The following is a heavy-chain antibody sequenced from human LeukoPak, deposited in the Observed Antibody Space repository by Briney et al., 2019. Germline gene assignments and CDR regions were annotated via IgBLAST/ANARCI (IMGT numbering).Heavy chain of an antibody. V-gene: IGHV4-61*01. D-gene: IGHD3-22*01. J-gene: IGHJ4*02. Sequence: SETLSLTCTVSGGSVSSGSYYWSWIRQPPGTGLEWIGYIYYSGSTNDNPSLKSRVTISVDTSKNQFSLKLSSVTAADTAVYYCARESYYYDSSGSTNLFDYWGQGTLVTVSS. CDR2: IYYSGST. CDR3: ARESYYYDSSGSTNLFDY. CDR1: GGSVSSGSYY.